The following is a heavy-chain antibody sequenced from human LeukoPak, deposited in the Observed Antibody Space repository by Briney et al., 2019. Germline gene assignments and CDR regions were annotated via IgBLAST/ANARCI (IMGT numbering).Heavy chain of an antibody. Sequence: SETLSLTCTASGGSISSYYWSWIRHPPGKGLEWIGYIYYSGSTNYNPSLKSRVTISVDTSKNQFSLKLSSVTAADTAVYYCARETPYYYDSSAAGWFDPWGQGTLVTVSS. J-gene: IGHJ5*02. V-gene: IGHV4-59*01. CDR1: GGSISSYY. CDR3: ARETPYYYDSSAAGWFDP. D-gene: IGHD3-22*01. CDR2: IYYSGST.